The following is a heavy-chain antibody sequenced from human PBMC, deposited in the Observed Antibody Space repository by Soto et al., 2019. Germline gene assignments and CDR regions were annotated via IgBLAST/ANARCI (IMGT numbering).Heavy chain of an antibody. Sequence: QVQLQESGPGLVKPSQTLSLTCTVSGGSISSGDYYWSWIRQPPGKGLEWIGYIYYSGSTYYNPSLNSRVTISVDTSKNQFSLKLSSVTAADTAVYYCARDTVGYYYYYGMDVWGQGTTVTVSS. D-gene: IGHD3-16*01. V-gene: IGHV4-30-4*01. CDR1: GGSISSGDYY. CDR2: IYYSGST. J-gene: IGHJ6*02. CDR3: ARDTVGYYYYYGMDV.